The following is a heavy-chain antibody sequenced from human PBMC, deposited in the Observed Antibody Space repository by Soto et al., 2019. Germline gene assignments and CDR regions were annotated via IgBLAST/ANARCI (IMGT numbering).Heavy chain of an antibody. J-gene: IGHJ6*02. CDR2: INPSGGST. V-gene: IGHV1-46*01. Sequence: QVQLVQSGAEVKKPGASVKVSCKASGYTFTSYYMHWVRQAPGQGLEWMGIINPSGGSTSYAQKCQGRVTMTRDTSTSTVYMELSSLRSEDTAVYYCARGIAAAGPYYYYYGMDVWCQGTTVTVSS. CDR1: GYTFTSYY. CDR3: ARGIAAAGPYYYYYGMDV. D-gene: IGHD6-13*01.